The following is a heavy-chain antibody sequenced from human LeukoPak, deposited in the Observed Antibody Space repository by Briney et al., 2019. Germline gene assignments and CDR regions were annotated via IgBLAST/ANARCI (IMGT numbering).Heavy chain of an antibody. CDR2: IYYSGST. V-gene: IGHV4-59*08. CDR1: GGSISSYF. Sequence: SETLSLTCTVSGGSISSYFWNWIRQPPGTGLEWIGYIYYSGSTNYNPSLNSRVTISVDTSKNQFSLKLSSVTAADTAVYYCARARLDSSGRFDYWGQGTLVTVSS. J-gene: IGHJ4*02. D-gene: IGHD3-22*01. CDR3: ARARLDSSGRFDY.